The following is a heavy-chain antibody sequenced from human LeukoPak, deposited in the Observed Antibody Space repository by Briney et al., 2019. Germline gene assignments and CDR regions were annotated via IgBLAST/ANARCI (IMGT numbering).Heavy chain of an antibody. CDR2: IYHSGST. D-gene: IGHD3-22*01. CDR1: GGSISSGGYY. CDR3: AREFNYYDSSGYYAS. Sequence: SQTLSLTCTVSGGSISSGGYYWSWIRQPPGKGLEWIGYIYHSGSTYYNPSLKSRVTISVDTSKNQFSLKLSSVTAADTAVYYCAREFNYYDSSGYYASWGQGTLVTVSS. J-gene: IGHJ5*02. V-gene: IGHV4-30-2*01.